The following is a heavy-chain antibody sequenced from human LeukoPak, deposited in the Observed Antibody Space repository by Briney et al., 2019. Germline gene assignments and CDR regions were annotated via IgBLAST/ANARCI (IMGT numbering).Heavy chain of an antibody. D-gene: IGHD1-14*01. CDR3: TRDRSRAEYH. CDR1: GFTFSGHW. CDR2: INQGGSDK. Sequence: PGGSLRLSCAASGFTFSGHWMSWVRQAPGKGLEWVANINQGGSDKYYVDSVKGRFTISRDNANNLLYLQMNSLRGEDTAVYYCTRDRSRAEYHGGQGTLVTVSS. J-gene: IGHJ4*02. V-gene: IGHV3-7*01.